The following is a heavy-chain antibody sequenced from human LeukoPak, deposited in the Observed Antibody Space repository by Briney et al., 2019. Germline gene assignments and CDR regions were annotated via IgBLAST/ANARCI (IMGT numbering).Heavy chain of an antibody. J-gene: IGHJ4*02. CDR3: ARGESSGTKRGFFDY. CDR1: GFTFSSYS. D-gene: IGHD1-1*01. V-gene: IGHV3-48*04. Sequence: GGSLRLSCAASGFTFSSYSMNWVRQAPGKGLEWVSYISSSSSTIYYADSVKGRFTISRDNAKNSLYLQMNSLRAEDTAVYYCARGESSGTKRGFFDYWGQGTLVTVSS. CDR2: ISSSSSTI.